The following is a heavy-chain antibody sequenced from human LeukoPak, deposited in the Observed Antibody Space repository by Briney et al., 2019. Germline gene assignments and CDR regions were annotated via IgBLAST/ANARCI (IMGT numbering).Heavy chain of an antibody. CDR1: GGSISSGSYY. Sequence: SETLSLTCTVSGGSISSGSYYWNWIRQPAGKGLEWVGRIYTSGSTNFNPSLKSRVTISVDTSKNQFSLKLSSVTAADTAVYYCAREDIVVFNDAFDIWGQGTMVTVSS. V-gene: IGHV4-61*02. CDR3: AREDIVVFNDAFDI. CDR2: IYTSGST. D-gene: IGHD2-15*01. J-gene: IGHJ3*02.